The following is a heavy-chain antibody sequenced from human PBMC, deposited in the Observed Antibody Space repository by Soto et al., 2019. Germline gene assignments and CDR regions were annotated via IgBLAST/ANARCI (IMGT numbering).Heavy chain of an antibody. J-gene: IGHJ3*02. CDR1: GHTFTTYG. Sequence: ASVKVSCKASGHTFTTYGIRWVRQAPGQRLEWMGWINAGNGNTKYSQKFQDRVTITRDTSASTTYMELSSLRSEDTAVYYCARAYSGSSAYDAFDIWGLGTMVTVSS. CDR2: INAGNGNT. V-gene: IGHV1-3*01. D-gene: IGHD6-6*01. CDR3: ARAYSGSSAYDAFDI.